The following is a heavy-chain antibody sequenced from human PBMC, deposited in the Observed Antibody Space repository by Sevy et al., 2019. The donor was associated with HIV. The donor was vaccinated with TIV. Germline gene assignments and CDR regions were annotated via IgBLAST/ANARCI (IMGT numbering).Heavy chain of an antibody. CDR2: MNWKGDNT. Sequence: GGSLRLSCVASGFTFSDYAMSWVRQPPGKGLEWVSSMNWKGDNTGYADSLKGRFTISRDSTKNSLFLQINSLRVEDTALYYCARNTYYYDSTGYGAFDLWGQGTMVTVPS. V-gene: IGHV3-20*04. D-gene: IGHD3-22*01. CDR3: ARNTYYYDSTGYGAFDL. CDR1: GFTFSDYA. J-gene: IGHJ3*01.